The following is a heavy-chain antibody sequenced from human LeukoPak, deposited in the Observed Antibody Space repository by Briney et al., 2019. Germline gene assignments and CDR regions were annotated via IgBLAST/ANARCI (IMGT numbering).Heavy chain of an antibody. V-gene: IGHV4-39*01. CDR1: GGSISSSSYY. CDR3: ATSSGWYNRGGY. D-gene: IGHD6-19*01. J-gene: IGHJ4*02. Sequence: SETLSLTCTVSGGSISSSSYYWGWIRQPPGKGLEWIGSIYYSGSTYYNPSLKSRVTISVDTSKNQFSLKLSSVTAADTPVYYCATSSGWYNRGGYWGQGTLVTVSS. CDR2: IYYSGST.